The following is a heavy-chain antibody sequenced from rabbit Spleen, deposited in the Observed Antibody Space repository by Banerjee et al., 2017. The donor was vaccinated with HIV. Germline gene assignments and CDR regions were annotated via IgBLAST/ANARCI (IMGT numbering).Heavy chain of an antibody. V-gene: IGHV1S39*01. CDR2: IEPIFYNT. Sequence: QEQVVESGGGLVQPGGSLKLSCKASGFDFSNYGVSWVRQAPGKGLEWIGYIEPIFYNTYDTSWVNGRITNSRTSSTTVTQRMTSLAAADGAAFFCAGDLVGVISWNFNLWGPGTLVTVS. CDR3: AGDLVGVISWNFNL. D-gene: IGHD1-1*01. CDR1: GFDFSNYG. J-gene: IGHJ4*01.